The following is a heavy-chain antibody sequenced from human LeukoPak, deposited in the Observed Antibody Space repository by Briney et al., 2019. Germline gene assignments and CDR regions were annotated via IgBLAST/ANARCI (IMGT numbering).Heavy chain of an antibody. J-gene: IGHJ4*02. CDR1: GFTFSSYS. Sequence: GGSLRLSCAASGFTFSSYSMNWVRQAPGKGLEWVSSISSSSSYIYYADSVKGRFTISRDNAKNSLYLQMNSLRAEDTAVYYCARAMSGCSSTSCSDYWGQGTLVTVSS. CDR3: ARAMSGCSSTSCSDY. CDR2: ISSSSSYI. D-gene: IGHD2-2*01. V-gene: IGHV3-21*01.